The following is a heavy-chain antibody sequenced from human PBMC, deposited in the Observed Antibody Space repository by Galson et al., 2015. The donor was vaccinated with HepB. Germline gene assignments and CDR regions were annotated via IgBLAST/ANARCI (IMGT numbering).Heavy chain of an antibody. CDR3: ARDPGYYDTYFDY. J-gene: IGHJ4*02. CDR1: GFTFSSYS. V-gene: IGHV3-48*01. D-gene: IGHD3-22*01. CDR2: ISSSSSTI. Sequence: SLRLSCAASGFTFSSYSMNWVRQAPGKGLEWVSYISSSSSTIYYADSVKGRFTISRDNAKNSLYLQMNSLRAEDTAVYYCARDPGYYDTYFDYWGQGTLVTVSS.